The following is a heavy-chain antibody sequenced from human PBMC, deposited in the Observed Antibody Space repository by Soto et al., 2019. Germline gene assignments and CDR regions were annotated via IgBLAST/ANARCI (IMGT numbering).Heavy chain of an antibody. D-gene: IGHD6-19*01. CDR3: ARGRHELYSSGWYGENWFDP. Sequence: GGSLRLSCAASGFTFSSYSMNWVRQAPGKGLEWVSYISSSSSTIYYADSVKGRFTISRDNAKNSLYLQMNSLRAEDTAVYYCARGRHELYSSGWYGENWFDPWGQGTLVTVSS. CDR2: ISSSSSTI. J-gene: IGHJ5*02. V-gene: IGHV3-48*01. CDR1: GFTFSSYS.